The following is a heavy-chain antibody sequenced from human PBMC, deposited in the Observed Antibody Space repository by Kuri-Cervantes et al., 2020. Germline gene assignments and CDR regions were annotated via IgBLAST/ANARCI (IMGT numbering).Heavy chain of an antibody. CDR1: GFTFRSYG. V-gene: IGHV3-30*02. CDR3: AKELLTQGMGTFDY. Sequence: GGSLRLSCAASGFTFRSYGMHWVRQAPGKGLEWVAFIHYDGINKYYVDSVKGRFTISRDNSKNTLYLQMNSLRAEDTAVYYCAKELLTQGMGTFDYWGQGTLVTVSS. J-gene: IGHJ4*02. CDR2: IHYDGINK. D-gene: IGHD3-10*01.